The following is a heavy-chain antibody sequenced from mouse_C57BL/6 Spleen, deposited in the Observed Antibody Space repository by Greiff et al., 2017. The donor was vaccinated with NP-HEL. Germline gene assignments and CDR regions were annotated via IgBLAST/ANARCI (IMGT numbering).Heavy chain of an antibody. V-gene: IGHV1-53*01. CDR2: INPSNGGT. J-gene: IGHJ3*01. CDR1: GYTFTSYW. CDR3: AKGGLTGTYFAY. Sequence: QVQLQQPGTELVKPGASVKLSCKASGYTFTSYWMHWVKQRPGQGLEWIGNINPSNGGTNYNEKFKSKATLTVDKSSSTAYMQLSSLTSEDSAVYDCAKGGLTGTYFAYWGQGTLVTVSA. D-gene: IGHD4-1*01.